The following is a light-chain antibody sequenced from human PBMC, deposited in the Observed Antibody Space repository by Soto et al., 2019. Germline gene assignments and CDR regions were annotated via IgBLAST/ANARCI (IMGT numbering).Light chain of an antibody. V-gene: IGKV1-5*03. Sequence: DIQMTQSPSTLSASVGDRVAITCRASQSVSGWLAWYQQKPGKVPKLLIYQASTLEDGVPSRFSGSGSGTEFTLTISSLQPDDFATYYCLQYHTYYTFGQGTKLEIK. CDR2: QAS. CDR1: QSVSGW. J-gene: IGKJ2*01. CDR3: LQYHTYYT.